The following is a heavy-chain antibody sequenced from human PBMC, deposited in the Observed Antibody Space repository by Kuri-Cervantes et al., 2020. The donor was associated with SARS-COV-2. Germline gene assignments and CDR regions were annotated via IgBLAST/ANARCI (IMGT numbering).Heavy chain of an antibody. D-gene: IGHD3-9*01. J-gene: IGHJ3*02. CDR1: GGSFSGYY. V-gene: IGHV4-34*01. CDR2: INHSGST. Sequence: SETLSLTCVVYGGSFSGYYWSWDRQPPGQVLEWVGEINHSGSTNYNPSLKSRVTISVDTSKNQSSLKLSAVTAADTAVYYCAGRWSYYDILEHDAFDIWGQGTMVTVSS. CDR3: AGRWSYYDILEHDAFDI.